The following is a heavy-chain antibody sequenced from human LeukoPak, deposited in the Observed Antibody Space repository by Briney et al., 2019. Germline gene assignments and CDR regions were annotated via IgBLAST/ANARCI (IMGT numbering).Heavy chain of an antibody. CDR1: GGTFSSYA. CDR2: IIPIFGTA. CDR3: ARSNYYDSSGYCDD. D-gene: IGHD3-22*01. J-gene: IGHJ4*02. V-gene: IGHV1-69*05. Sequence: SVKVSCKASGGTFSSYAISWVRQAPGQGLEWMGRIIPIFGTANYAQKFQGRVTITTDESTSTAYMELSSLRSEDTAVYYCARSNYYDSSGYCDDWGQGTLVTVFS.